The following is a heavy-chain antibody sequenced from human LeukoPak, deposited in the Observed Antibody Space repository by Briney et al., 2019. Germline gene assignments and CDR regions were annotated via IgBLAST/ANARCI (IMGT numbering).Heavy chain of an antibody. CDR1: GGSISGYY. CDR3: ARVIAAAGTEWFDP. D-gene: IGHD6-13*01. J-gene: IGHJ5*02. Sequence: TSETLSLTCTVSGGSISGYYWSWIRQPPGKGLEWIGYIYYSGSTNYNPSLKGRVTISVDTSKNQFSLKLSSVTAADTALYYCARVIAAAGTEWFDPWGQGTLVTFSS. CDR2: IYYSGST. V-gene: IGHV4-59*01.